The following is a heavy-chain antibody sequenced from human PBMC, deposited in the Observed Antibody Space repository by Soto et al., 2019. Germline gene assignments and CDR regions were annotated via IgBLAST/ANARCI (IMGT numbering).Heavy chain of an antibody. CDR3: ARGTPAWAAGGPNWFDP. Sequence: QVQVVQSGAEVKKPGASVKVSCKSSGYTFTGYYMHWVRQAPGQGLEWLGWINPNRGGINYAQKLRGRVPTTRATSISTAYMELTRLTSDDTAVYYCARGTPAWAAGGPNWFDPWGQGTLVSVCS. J-gene: IGHJ5*02. CDR2: INPNRGGI. D-gene: IGHD6-13*01. V-gene: IGHV1-2*02. CDR1: GYTFTGYY.